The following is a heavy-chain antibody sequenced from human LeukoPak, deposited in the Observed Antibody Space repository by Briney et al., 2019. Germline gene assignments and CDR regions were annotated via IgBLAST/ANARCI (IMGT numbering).Heavy chain of an antibody. J-gene: IGHJ2*01. D-gene: IGHD3-22*01. CDR2: IYSSGST. V-gene: IGHV4-4*08. CDR3: ARSAYFYDSYGHWYFDL. Sequence: SETLSLTCTVSGDSINSYYWSWIRQPPGKGLEWIGYIYSSGSTYYNPSLKSRGTISVDTSKNQFSLKLRSVTAADTAVYYCARSAYFYDSYGHWYFDLWGRGTLVTVSS. CDR1: GDSINSYY.